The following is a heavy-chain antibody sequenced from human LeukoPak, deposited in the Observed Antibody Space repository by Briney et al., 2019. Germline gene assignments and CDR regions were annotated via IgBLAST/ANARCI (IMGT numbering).Heavy chain of an antibody. CDR2: IYYSGST. CDR3: ARALKYSYGLDWFDP. V-gene: IGHV4-59*01. Sequence: SETLSLTCTVSGGSISSYYWSWIRQPPGKGLEWIGYIYYSGSTNYNSSLKSRVTISVDTSKNQFSLKLSSVTAADTAVYYCARALKYSYGLDWFDPWGQGTLVTVSS. CDR1: GGSISSYY. J-gene: IGHJ5*02. D-gene: IGHD5-18*01.